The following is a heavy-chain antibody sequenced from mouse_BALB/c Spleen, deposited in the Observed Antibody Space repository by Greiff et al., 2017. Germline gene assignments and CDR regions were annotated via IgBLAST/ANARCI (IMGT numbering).Heavy chain of an antibody. CDR3: ARSGDGPLFAD. CDR2: ICSGSSTI. D-gene: IGHD2-3*01. Sequence: DVQLVQSGGGLVQPGGSRKLSCAASGFTFSSFCMHWVRQAPGQGLEWVASICSGSSTIYYADTVKGRCTISRDNPKNTLFLQMTSLRSEDTALYYCARSGDGPLFADWGQGTLVTVSA. V-gene: IGHV5-17*02. CDR1: GFTFSSFC. J-gene: IGHJ3*01.